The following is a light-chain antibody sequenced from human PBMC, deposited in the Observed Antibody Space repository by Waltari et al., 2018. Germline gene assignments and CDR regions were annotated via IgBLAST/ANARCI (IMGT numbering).Light chain of an antibody. CDR1: SSAIGAYTY. V-gene: IGLV2-14*01. CDR2: DVN. CDR3: GSYTSSSTWV. Sequence: QSAPTQPASVSGYLGQSITISCTGTSSAIGAYTYVSWCQPHPGKAPKVLIFDVNNRPSGVSDRFSASKSGNTASLTISGLQAEDEADYYCGSYTSSSTWVFGGGTKVTV. J-gene: IGLJ3*02.